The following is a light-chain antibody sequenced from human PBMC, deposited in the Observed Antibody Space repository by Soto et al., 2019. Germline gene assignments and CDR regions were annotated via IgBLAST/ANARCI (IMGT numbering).Light chain of an antibody. CDR3: SSYTSSSTYV. CDR1: SSDVGSYNS. Sequence: QSALTQPASVSGSPGQSITISCTGTSSDVGSYNSVSWYQHHPGKAPKLMIYEVSNRPSGVSNRFSGSKSGNTASLTISGLQDEDEADYYCSSYTSSSTYVFGTGTKLTVL. CDR2: EVS. V-gene: IGLV2-14*01. J-gene: IGLJ1*01.